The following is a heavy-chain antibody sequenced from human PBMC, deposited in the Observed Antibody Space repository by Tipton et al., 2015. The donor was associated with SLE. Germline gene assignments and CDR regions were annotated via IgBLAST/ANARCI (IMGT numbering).Heavy chain of an antibody. J-gene: IGHJ4*02. D-gene: IGHD5-18*01. CDR2: IYSVGDT. CDR1: GFTVSTNY. Sequence: GSLRLSCAASGFTVSTNYLSWVRQAPGKGLEWVSVIYSVGDTYYADSVKDRFTISRDDSKNTRYLQMNSLRAEDTAVYYCAKGGYTYGSPFYYWGQGTLGTVSS. V-gene: IGHV3-66*01. CDR3: AKGGYTYGSPFYY.